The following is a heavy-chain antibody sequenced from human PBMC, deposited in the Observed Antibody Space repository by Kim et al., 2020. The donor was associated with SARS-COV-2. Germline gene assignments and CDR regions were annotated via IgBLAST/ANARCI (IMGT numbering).Heavy chain of an antibody. J-gene: IGHJ3*02. CDR1: GYSFTSYW. CDR3: ARHIRQWLPDDAFDI. V-gene: IGHV5-51*01. D-gene: IGHD6-19*01. Sequence: GESLKISCKGSGYSFTSYWIGWVRQMPGKGLEWMGIIYPGDSDTRYSPSFQGQVTISADKSISTAYLQWSSLKASDTAMYYCARHIRQWLPDDAFDIWGQGTMVTVSS. CDR2: IYPGDSDT.